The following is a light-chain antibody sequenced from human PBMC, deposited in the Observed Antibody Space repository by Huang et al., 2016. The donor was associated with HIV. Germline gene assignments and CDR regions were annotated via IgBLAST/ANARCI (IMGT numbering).Light chain of an antibody. J-gene: IGKJ1*01. CDR3: QQYNNWPQT. V-gene: IGKV3-15*01. Sequence: EIVMTQSPATLSVSTGERATLSCSASQTVTTNVVWYQQKPGQAPRLLIYDSSNRATGIPARFSGSGSGTEFTLTISSLQSEEFAVYHCQQYNNWPQTFGQGTKVEIK. CDR2: DSS. CDR1: QTVTTN.